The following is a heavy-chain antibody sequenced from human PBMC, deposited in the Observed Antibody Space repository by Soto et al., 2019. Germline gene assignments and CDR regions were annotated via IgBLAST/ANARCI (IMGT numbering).Heavy chain of an antibody. V-gene: IGHV1-18*01. CDR2: VNTYNGNP. D-gene: IGHD6-13*01. CDR3: ARDSQYSTSWQRFDS. J-gene: IGHJ4*02. Sequence: ASVKVSCKASGYTFTNYAISWVRQAPGRGLEWMGWVNTYNGNPNYAQIFQGRVTMTTDTSTGTAYMELRSLKSDDSAIYYCARDSQYSTSWQRFDSWGQGTLVTLSS. CDR1: GYTFTNYA.